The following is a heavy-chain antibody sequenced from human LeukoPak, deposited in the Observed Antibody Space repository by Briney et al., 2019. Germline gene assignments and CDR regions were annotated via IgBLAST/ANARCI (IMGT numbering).Heavy chain of an antibody. Sequence: PGGSLRLSCAASGFTFSNYWMHWVRQAPGKGLEWVSSISSSSSYIYYADSVKGRFTISRDNAKNSLYLQMNSLRAEDTAVYYCARCGYSSSWFENWFDPWGQGTLVTVSS. D-gene: IGHD6-13*01. CDR1: GFTFSNYW. J-gene: IGHJ5*02. CDR2: ISSSSSYI. CDR3: ARCGYSSSWFENWFDP. V-gene: IGHV3-21*01.